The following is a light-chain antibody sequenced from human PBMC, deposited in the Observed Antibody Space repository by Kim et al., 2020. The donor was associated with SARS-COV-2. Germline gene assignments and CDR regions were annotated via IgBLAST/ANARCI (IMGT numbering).Light chain of an antibody. V-gene: IGLV2-14*03. CDR2: DVR. CDR1: SGDIGNSNS. CDR3: CSTSNTLDYV. Sequence: QSITISCSGTSGDIGNSNSVPWYQQNSGESPRLIIYDVRDRPSGVSARFSGSKSANMASLTISGLRSEDEADYYCCSTSNTLDYVFGSGTKVTVL. J-gene: IGLJ1*01.